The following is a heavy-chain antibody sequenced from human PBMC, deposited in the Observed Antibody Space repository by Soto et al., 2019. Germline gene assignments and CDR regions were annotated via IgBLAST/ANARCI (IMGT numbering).Heavy chain of an antibody. CDR2: INAGNGYT. V-gene: IGHV1-3*01. CDR1: GDTFTSQG. CDR3: ATGYDFGDQ. Sequence: QVQLVQSGAEVKNPGASVKVSCKASGDTFTSQGFHWVRQAPGQRPEWMGWINAGNGYTKYSAKFQVRVTITSDTSASTAYMELSSLRSEDTAVYYCATGYDFGDQWGQGTLVTVSS. J-gene: IGHJ4*02. D-gene: IGHD2-2*03.